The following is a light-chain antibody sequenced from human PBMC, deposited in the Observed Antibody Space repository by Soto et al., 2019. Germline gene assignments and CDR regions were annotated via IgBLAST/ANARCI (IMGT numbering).Light chain of an antibody. CDR1: QSVGSN. CDR3: QQYNNWPRT. J-gene: IGKJ2*01. CDR2: GAS. V-gene: IGKV3-15*01. Sequence: EIVMTQSPATLSVSPGERVTLSCRASQSVGSNLAWYQQKPGQAPRLLIYGASTRATDIPARFSGSGSGTEFTLTISSLQSEDFAVYYCQQYNNWPRTFGQGTKLEIK.